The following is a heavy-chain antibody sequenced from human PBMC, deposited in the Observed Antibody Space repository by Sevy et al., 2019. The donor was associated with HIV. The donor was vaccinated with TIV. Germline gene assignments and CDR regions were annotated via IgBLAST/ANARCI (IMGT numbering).Heavy chain of an antibody. CDR2: ISGSGGSGDKT. V-gene: IGHV3-23*01. J-gene: IGHJ4*02. CDR1: GFTFSSYA. Sequence: GGSLRLSCAASGFTFSSYAMNWVRQAPGKGLEWVSGISGSGGSGDKTNYADSAKDRFTISKDDSKNSLYLQLNNLRVEYRAIYYCARKYDSSGYFDYWGQGTLVTVSS. CDR3: ARKYDSSGYFDY. D-gene: IGHD3-22*01.